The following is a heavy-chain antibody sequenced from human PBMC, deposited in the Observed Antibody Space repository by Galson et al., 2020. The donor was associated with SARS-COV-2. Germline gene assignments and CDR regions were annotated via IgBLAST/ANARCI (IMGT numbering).Heavy chain of an antibody. J-gene: IGHJ6*02. V-gene: IGHV3-23*01. CDR2: ISGSGGST. Sequence: GESLKISCAASGFTFSSYAMSWVRQAPGKGPEWVSAISGSGGSTYYADSVKGRFTISRDNSKNTLYLQMNSLRAEDTAVYYCANSAVGFLEWFDYYYGMEVWGQGTTVTVSS. CDR3: ANSAVGFLEWFDYYYGMEV. D-gene: IGHD3-3*01. CDR1: GFTFSSYA.